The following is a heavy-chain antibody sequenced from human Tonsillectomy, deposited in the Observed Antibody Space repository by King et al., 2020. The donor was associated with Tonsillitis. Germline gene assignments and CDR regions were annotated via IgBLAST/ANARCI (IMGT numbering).Heavy chain of an antibody. CDR1: GGSTNSDSYY. J-gene: IGHJ1*01. V-gene: IGHV4-31*03. CDR2: IHYTGST. CDR3: ASATCSSTTCYRPEYFQD. Sequence: VQLQESGPGLVKPSQTLSLTCIVSGGSTNSDSYYWSWIRQHPGKGLEWIGYIHYTGSTYYSPSLKSRMTISVDTSKNQISLNLSSVTAADTAVYYCASATCSSTTCYRPEYFQDWGQGALVTVSS. D-gene: IGHD2-2*01.